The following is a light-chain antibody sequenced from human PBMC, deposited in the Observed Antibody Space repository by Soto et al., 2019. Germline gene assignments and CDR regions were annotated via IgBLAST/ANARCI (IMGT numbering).Light chain of an antibody. V-gene: IGKV3-15*01. CDR3: QQYNNWPSIT. CDR2: GAS. CDR1: QSVCSN. J-gene: IGKJ1*01. Sequence: EIVMTQSPATLSVSPGERSTLSCRASQSVCSNLAWYQQKPGQAPRLLIYGASTRATGIPARFSGSGSGAEFTLTISSLQSEDFAVYYCQQYNNWPSITFGQGTKVDIK.